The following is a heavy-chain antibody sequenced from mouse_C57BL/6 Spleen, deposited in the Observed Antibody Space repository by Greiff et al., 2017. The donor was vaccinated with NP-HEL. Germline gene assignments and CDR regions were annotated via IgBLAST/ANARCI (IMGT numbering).Heavy chain of an antibody. D-gene: IGHD1-1*01. V-gene: IGHV1-69*01. J-gene: IGHJ2*01. CDR2: MDSSDSYT. CDR1: VHAFTSYW. CDR3: ARSVVATDY. Sequence: QVQLQQPGAERVLSGASVKLSCKACVHAFTSYWMHGVKQRPGQGLEWIGEMDSSDSYTNYNQKVKGNTTLHVDKSSSTAYMQLSSLTSEDSAVYYCARSVVATDYWGQGTTLTVSS.